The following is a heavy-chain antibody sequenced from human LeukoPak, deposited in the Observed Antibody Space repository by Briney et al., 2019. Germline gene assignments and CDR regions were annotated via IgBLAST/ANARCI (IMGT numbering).Heavy chain of an antibody. CDR1: GFTLSTYW. J-gene: IGHJ2*01. CDR3: ARDRVLRYFDRYFDL. CDR2: INQGGSQK. D-gene: IGHD3-9*01. Sequence: GGSLRLSCAASGFTLSTYWMTWVRQAPGKGLEWVANINQGGSQKYYVDSVKGRFTISRDNAKNSLYLQMNSLRAEDTAVYYCARDRVLRYFDRYFDLWGRGTLVTVSS. V-gene: IGHV3-7*01.